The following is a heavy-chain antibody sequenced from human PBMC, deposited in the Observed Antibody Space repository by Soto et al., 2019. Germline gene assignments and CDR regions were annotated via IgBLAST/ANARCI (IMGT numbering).Heavy chain of an antibody. Sequence: QVQLQESGPGLVKPSETLSLTCTVSGGSITSHYWSWIRQPPGKGLEYIGYIYYSGRTSYNPSFKSRVTMCVDTSKSQFSLKLSSVTGADTAVYYCARQYCSAGSCYSPWGQGTLVTVSS. D-gene: IGHD2-15*01. J-gene: IGHJ5*02. CDR1: GGSITSHY. CDR2: IYYSGRT. CDR3: ARQYCSAGSCYSP. V-gene: IGHV4-59*11.